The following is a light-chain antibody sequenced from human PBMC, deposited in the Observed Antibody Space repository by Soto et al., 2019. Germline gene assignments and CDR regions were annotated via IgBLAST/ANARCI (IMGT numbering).Light chain of an antibody. J-gene: IGKJ4*01. CDR1: QSISSW. Sequence: DIQITQSPSTLSASVGDRVTITCRASQSISSWLAWYQQKPGKAPKLLIYKASNLESGVPSRFSGSGSGTEFTLTISSLQPDDFATYYCQQYNSYSLTFGGGTKVYIK. CDR2: KAS. CDR3: QQYNSYSLT. V-gene: IGKV1-5*03.